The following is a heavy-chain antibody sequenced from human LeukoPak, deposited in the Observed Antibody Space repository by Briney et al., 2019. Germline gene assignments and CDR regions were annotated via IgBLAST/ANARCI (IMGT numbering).Heavy chain of an antibody. Sequence: GASVKVSCKASGYTFTSYAMNWVRQAPGQGLEWMGWINTDTGYPTYAQGFTGRFVFSLDTSVSTAYLQITSLKADDTAVYYCARGLKDSSGWHTVFYLDYWGQGTLVTVSS. D-gene: IGHD6-19*01. CDR1: GYTFTSYA. J-gene: IGHJ4*02. CDR3: ARGLKDSSGWHTVFYLDY. CDR2: INTDTGYP. V-gene: IGHV7-4-1*02.